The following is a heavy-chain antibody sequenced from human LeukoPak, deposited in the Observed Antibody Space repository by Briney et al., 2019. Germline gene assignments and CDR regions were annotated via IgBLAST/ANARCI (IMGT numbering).Heavy chain of an antibody. J-gene: IGHJ3*02. Sequence: GGSLRLSCAASGFTVSSNYMSWVRQAPGKGLEWVSLIYSGGSTYYADSVKGRFTISRDKSKNTLYLQMNSLRAEDTAVYYCARDRVDTASAFDIWGQGTMVTVSS. V-gene: IGHV3-53*01. D-gene: IGHD5-18*01. CDR1: GFTVSSNY. CDR3: ARDRVDTASAFDI. CDR2: IYSGGST.